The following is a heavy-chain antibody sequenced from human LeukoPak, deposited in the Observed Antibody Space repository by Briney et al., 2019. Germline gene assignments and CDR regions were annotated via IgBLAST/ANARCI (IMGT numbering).Heavy chain of an antibody. J-gene: IGHJ4*02. D-gene: IGHD3-22*01. CDR3: AKDPRGWLLPPYYFDY. CDR2: ISGSGGST. V-gene: IGHV3-23*01. Sequence: GGSLRLSRAASGFTFSSYAMSWVRQAPGKGLEWVSAISGSGGSTYYADSVKGRFTISRDNSKNTLYLQMNSLRAEDTAVYYCAKDPRGWLLPPYYFDYWGQGTLVTVSS. CDR1: GFTFSSYA.